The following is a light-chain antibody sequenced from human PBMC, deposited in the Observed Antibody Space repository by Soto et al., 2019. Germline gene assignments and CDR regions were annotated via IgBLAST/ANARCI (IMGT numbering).Light chain of an antibody. J-gene: IGKJ3*01. CDR2: AAS. CDR3: HTYGGSLFT. V-gene: IGKV3-20*01. Sequence: EIVLTQSPGTLPLSPGERATLSCRATQRVSSSLLAWYQQKPGQAPRPLISAASSRATGIPDTFSGSGSGRDFTLTISSLEPEDFAVYYCHTYGGSLFTFGPGTKV. CDR1: QRVSSSL.